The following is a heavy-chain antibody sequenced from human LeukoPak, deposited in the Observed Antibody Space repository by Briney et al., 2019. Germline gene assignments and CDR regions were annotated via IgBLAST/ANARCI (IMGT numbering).Heavy chain of an antibody. CDR1: GFTFSSYS. CDR2: ISGSGGST. CDR3: ANTRRITIFGVVIATLPFDY. J-gene: IGHJ4*02. V-gene: IGHV3-23*01. Sequence: GGSLRLSCAASGFTFSSYSMNWVRQAPGKGLEWVSAISGSGGSTYYADSVKGRFTISRDNSKNTLYLQMNSLRAEDTAVYYCANTRRITIFGVVIATLPFDYWGQGTLVTVSS. D-gene: IGHD3-3*01.